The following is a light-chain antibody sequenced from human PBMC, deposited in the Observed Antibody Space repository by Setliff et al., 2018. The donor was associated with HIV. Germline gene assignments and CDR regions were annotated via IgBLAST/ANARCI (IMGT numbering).Light chain of an antibody. CDR2: DVN. CDR3: CSYAGGPYV. Sequence: QSALTQPRSVSGSPGQSVTISCTGTSSDVGGYNYVSWYQRYPGKAPKVIIYDVNKRPSGVPDRFSGSKSANTASLTISGLQAEDEADYYCCSYAGGPYVFGTGTKGTVL. V-gene: IGLV2-11*01. CDR1: SSDVGGYNY. J-gene: IGLJ1*01.